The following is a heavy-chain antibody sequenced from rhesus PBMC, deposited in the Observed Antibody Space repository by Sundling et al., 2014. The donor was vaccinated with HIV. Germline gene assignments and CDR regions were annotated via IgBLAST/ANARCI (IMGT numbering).Heavy chain of an antibody. D-gene: IGHD5-24*01. Sequence: EVHLVESGGNLVQPGGSLRLSCAASGFTFSNFGMSWVRQPPGKGLEWVSSISSGSTYMSYPDSVKGRFTISRDNAKNSLSLQMNSLRAEDTAVYYCTTGGYGYRNFDFWGQGVLVTVSS. CDR2: ISSGSTYM. CDR3: TTGGYGYRNFDF. V-gene: IGHV3-136*01. J-gene: IGHJ4*01. CDR1: GFTFSNFG.